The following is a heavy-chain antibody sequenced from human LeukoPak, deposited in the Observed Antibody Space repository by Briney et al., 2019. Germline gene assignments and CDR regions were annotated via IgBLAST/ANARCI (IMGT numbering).Heavy chain of an antibody. D-gene: IGHD5-18*01. V-gene: IGHV3-30-3*01. Sequence: GGSLRLSCAASGFTFSSYAMSWVRQAPGKGLEWVAIISYDGNDKYYTDSVKGRFTISRDKSKNTLYLQMNSLRAEDTAVYHCARDRDTAMGLWGQGTLVTVSS. CDR2: ISYDGNDK. J-gene: IGHJ4*02. CDR1: GFTFSSYA. CDR3: ARDRDTAMGL.